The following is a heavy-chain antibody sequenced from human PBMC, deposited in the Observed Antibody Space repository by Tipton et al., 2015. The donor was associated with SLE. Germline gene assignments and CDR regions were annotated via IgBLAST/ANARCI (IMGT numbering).Heavy chain of an antibody. J-gene: IGHJ6*03. CDR2: INPSGGST. D-gene: IGHD3-16*01. CDR3: ARGAGPITSFGNYYYYYYMDV. CDR1: GYTFTSYY. V-gene: IGHV1-46*01. Sequence: QVQLVQSGAEVKKPGASVKVSCKASGYTFTSYYMHWVRQAPGQGLEWMGIINPSGGSTSYAQKFQGGVTMTRDTSTSTVYMELSSLRSEDTAVYYCARGAGPITSFGNYYYYYYMDVWGKGTTVTVSS.